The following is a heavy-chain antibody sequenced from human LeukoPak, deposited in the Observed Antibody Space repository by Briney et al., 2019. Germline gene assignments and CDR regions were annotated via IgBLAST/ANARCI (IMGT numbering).Heavy chain of an antibody. J-gene: IGHJ6*04. Sequence: ASVKVSCKASGYTYTGYYMHWVRQAPGQGLEWMGGINPNSGGTNYTQKFQCRVTMTRDTSISTVCMELSRLRSDDTAVYYCARGNHPSNQDVWGKGTTVIVSS. CDR1: GYTYTGYY. V-gene: IGHV1-2*02. CDR2: INPNSGGT. D-gene: IGHD4-11*01. CDR3: ARGNHPSNQDV.